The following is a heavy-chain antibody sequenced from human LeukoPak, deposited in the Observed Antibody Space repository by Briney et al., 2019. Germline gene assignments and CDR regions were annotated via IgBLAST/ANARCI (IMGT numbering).Heavy chain of an antibody. J-gene: IGHJ5*02. CDR3: ARLLDGNWFDP. V-gene: IGHV4-39*01. Sequence: SETLSLTCTVSGGSIGSSSYYWGWIRQPPGKGLEWIGSIYYSGSTYYNPSLKSRVTISVDTSKNQFSLKLSSVTAADTAVYYCARLLDGNWFDPWGQGTLVTVSS. CDR1: GGSIGSSSYY. D-gene: IGHD3-3*01. CDR2: IYYSGST.